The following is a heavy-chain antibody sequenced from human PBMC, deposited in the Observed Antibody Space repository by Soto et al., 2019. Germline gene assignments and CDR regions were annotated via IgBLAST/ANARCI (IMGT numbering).Heavy chain of an antibody. CDR1: GYSFTSHY. J-gene: IGHJ5*02. Sequence: SVKVSCKAIGYSFTSHYMHWVRQAPGQGHEWMGRIIPILGIANYAQKFQGRVTITADKSTSTAYMELSSLRSEDTAVYYCAGAPDIVVVPAAIGGSWFDPWGQGTLVTVSS. CDR2: IIPILGIA. D-gene: IGHD2-2*01. V-gene: IGHV1-69*04. CDR3: AGAPDIVVVPAAIGGSWFDP.